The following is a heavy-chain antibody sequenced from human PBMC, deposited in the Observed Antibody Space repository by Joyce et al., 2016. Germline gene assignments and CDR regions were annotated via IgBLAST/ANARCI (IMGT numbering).Heavy chain of an antibody. CDR2: TSYDGRNR. Sequence: QVQLVESGGGVVQPGRSLRLSCAASGFTIGRSASFWVRQAPGKSLHVVAVTSYDGRNRFGADSVKGRFTISRDNSKNTVYLQMNSLRPEDTAMYYCARARASSYGLDTFDIWGQGTMVTVS. CDR3: ARARASSYGLDTFDI. CDR1: GFTIGRSA. V-gene: IGHV3-30*01. D-gene: IGHD3/OR15-3a*01. J-gene: IGHJ3*02.